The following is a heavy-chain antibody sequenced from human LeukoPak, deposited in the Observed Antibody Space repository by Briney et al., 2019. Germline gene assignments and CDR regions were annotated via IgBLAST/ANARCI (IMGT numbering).Heavy chain of an antibody. CDR1: GFTFGTFW. CDR2: ISSGGRTI. CDR3: ARSGYSSSWYMF. D-gene: IGHD6-13*01. V-gene: IGHV3-48*04. J-gene: IGHJ4*02. Sequence: GGSLRLSCEASGFTFGTFWMSWVRQAPGKGLEWVSSISSGGRTIYYADSVKGRFTISRDNAKNSLYLQMNSLRAEDTAFYYCARSGYSSSWYMFWGQGSLVTVSS.